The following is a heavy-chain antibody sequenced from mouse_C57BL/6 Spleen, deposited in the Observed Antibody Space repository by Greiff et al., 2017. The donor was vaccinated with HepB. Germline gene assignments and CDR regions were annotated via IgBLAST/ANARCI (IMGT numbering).Heavy chain of an antibody. CDR1: GYTFTSYW. J-gene: IGHJ3*01. Sequence: VQLQQPGAELVRPGTSVKLSCKASGYTFTSYWMHWVKQRPGQGLEWIGVIDPSDSYTNYNQKVKGKATLTVDTSSSTAYMQLSSLTSEDSAVYYCARIYGSSLAWFAYWGQGTLVTVSA. D-gene: IGHD1-1*01. CDR3: ARIYGSSLAWFAY. V-gene: IGHV1-59*01. CDR2: IDPSDSYT.